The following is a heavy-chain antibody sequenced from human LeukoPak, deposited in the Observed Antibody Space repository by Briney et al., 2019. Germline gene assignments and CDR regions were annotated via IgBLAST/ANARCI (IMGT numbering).Heavy chain of an antibody. CDR1: GYSFTSYW. D-gene: IGHD6-13*01. V-gene: IGHV5-51*01. CDR2: IYPGDSDT. J-gene: IGHJ6*03. CDR3: ASRGIGSSWNYYMDV. Sequence: GESLKISCKGSGYSFTSYWIGWVRQMPGKGLEWMGIIYPGDSDTRYSPSFQGQVTISADKSISTAYLQWSSLKASDTAMYYCASRGIGSSWNYYMDVWGKGTTVTVSS.